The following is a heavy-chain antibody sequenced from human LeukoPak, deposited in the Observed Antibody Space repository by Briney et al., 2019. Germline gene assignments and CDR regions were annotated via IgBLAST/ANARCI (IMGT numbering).Heavy chain of an antibody. CDR3: AKVQYGIAVAGTSDY. CDR1: GFTFSSYA. Sequence: PGGSLRLSCAASGFTFSSYAMNWVRQAPGKGLQWVSALSGSGGSTYYADSVKGRFTIFRDNSKNTLYLQMNSLRAEDTAVYYCAKVQYGIAVAGTSDYWGQGTLVTVSS. J-gene: IGHJ4*02. D-gene: IGHD6-19*01. CDR2: LSGSGGST. V-gene: IGHV3-23*01.